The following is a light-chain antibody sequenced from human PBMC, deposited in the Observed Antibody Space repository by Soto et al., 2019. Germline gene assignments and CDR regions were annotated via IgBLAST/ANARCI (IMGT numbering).Light chain of an antibody. CDR1: TSDVGDYNF. V-gene: IGLV2-14*03. CDR3: SSYTTSNTRQIV. Sequence: QSVLTQPRSVSGSPGQSVTISCTGTTSDVGDYNFVSWYQQHPGNAPKLLIYDVSNRPSGVSNRFSGSKSDNTASLTISGLQPEDEADYYCSSYTTSNTRQIVFGTGTKVTAL. J-gene: IGLJ1*01. CDR2: DVS.